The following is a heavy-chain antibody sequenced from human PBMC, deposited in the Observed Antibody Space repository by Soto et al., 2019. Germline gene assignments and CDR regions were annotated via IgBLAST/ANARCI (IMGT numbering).Heavy chain of an antibody. Sequence: GGSLRLSCAASGFTFSSYSMNWVRQAPGKGLEWVSSISSSSSYIYYADKVKGRFTISRDNAKNSLYLQMNSLRAEDTAVYYCARGSYWGYCSSTSCYQFDYWGQGTLVTVSS. CDR1: GFTFSSYS. J-gene: IGHJ4*02. CDR3: ARGSYWGYCSSTSCYQFDY. V-gene: IGHV3-21*01. D-gene: IGHD2-2*01. CDR2: ISSSSSYI.